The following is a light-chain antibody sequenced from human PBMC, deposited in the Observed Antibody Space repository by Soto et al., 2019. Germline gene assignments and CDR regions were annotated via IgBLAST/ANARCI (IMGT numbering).Light chain of an antibody. CDR1: QSVSSNY. V-gene: IGKV3-20*01. Sequence: EIVLTQSPGTLSLSPGERATLSCRASQSVSSNYLAWYQQKPGQAPRLLIYGASSRATGIPDSFSGGGSGTDFTLTNSRLEPEDFAVYYCHQYGSSPYTFGQGTKLEI. CDR2: GAS. CDR3: HQYGSSPYT. J-gene: IGKJ2*01.